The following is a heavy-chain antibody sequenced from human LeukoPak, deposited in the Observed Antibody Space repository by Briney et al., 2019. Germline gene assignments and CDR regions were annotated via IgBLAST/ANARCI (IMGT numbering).Heavy chain of an antibody. V-gene: IGHV3-23*01. CDR1: GFTFSSHA. D-gene: IGHD5-12*01. J-gene: IGHJ4*02. Sequence: GGSLRLSCAASGFTFSSHAMTWFRRAPGKGLGWVSGIGASGGGTYYADSVKGRLTISRDNSKNTLYLQMNSLRAEDTAVYYCAKDPITGYFDYWGQGTLVTVSS. CDR3: AKDPITGYFDY. CDR2: IGASGGGT.